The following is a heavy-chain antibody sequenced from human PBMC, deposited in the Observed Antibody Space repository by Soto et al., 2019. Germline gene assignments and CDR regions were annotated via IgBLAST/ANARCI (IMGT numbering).Heavy chain of an antibody. D-gene: IGHD6-13*01. Sequence: QVQLQESGPGLVKPSGTLSLTCAVSGGSISSSNWWSWVRQPPGKGLEWIGEIYHSGSTNYNPSLKTRATAAVDKSKHQFSRTLSSGTAADTAVYSCARDDSSGWYPRRGHLGCWGQGTLVTVSS. CDR1: GGSISSSNW. V-gene: IGHV4-4*02. CDR2: IYHSGST. CDR3: ARDDSSGWYPRRGHLGC. J-gene: IGHJ4*02.